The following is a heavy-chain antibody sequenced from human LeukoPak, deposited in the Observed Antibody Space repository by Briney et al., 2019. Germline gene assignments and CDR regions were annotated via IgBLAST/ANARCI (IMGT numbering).Heavy chain of an antibody. J-gene: IGHJ5*02. Sequence: GESLKISCEASGYSFTSHWIGWVRQRPGKGLEGMGIIFPCDSDTRYSPSFQGQVTISADKSITTAYLQWSSLKGSDTAMYYFARHAGYLSWGQGTLVTVSS. CDR1: GYSFTSHW. D-gene: IGHD3-16*02. V-gene: IGHV5-51*01. CDR2: IFPCDSDT. CDR3: ARHAGYLS.